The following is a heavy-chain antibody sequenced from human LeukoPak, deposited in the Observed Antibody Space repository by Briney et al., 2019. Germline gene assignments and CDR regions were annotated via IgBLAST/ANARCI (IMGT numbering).Heavy chain of an antibody. J-gene: IGHJ6*03. Sequence: GGSLRLSCAASRFTFSTYWMSWVRQAPGKGLEWVANIKQDGSEKYYVDSVKGRFTISRDNAKNSLYLQMNSLRAEDTAVYYCARGSAGSGSYYIRNYYMDVWGKGTTVTVSS. CDR1: RFTFSTYW. D-gene: IGHD3-10*01. CDR3: ARGSAGSGSYYIRNYYMDV. CDR2: IKQDGSEK. V-gene: IGHV3-7*01.